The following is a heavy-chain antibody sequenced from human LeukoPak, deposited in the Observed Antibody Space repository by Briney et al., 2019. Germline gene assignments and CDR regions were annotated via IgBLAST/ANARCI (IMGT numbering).Heavy chain of an antibody. CDR2: IWYDGSNK. V-gene: IGHV3-33*01. CDR1: GFTFSSYG. Sequence: PGGSLRLSCAASGFTFSSYGMHWVRQAPGKGLEWVAVIWYDGSNKYYADSVKGRFTISRDNSKNTLCLQMNSLRAEDTAVYYCARSRWLLDDAFDIWGQGTMVTVSS. D-gene: IGHD3-22*01. J-gene: IGHJ3*02. CDR3: ARSRWLLDDAFDI.